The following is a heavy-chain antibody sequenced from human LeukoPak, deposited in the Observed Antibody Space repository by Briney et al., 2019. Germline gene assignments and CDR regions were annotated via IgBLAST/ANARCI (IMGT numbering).Heavy chain of an antibody. CDR1: GFTFTSYW. Sequence: GGSLRLSCAASGFTFTSYWTSSVRQAPRKGVEWVANINEDGSEKYYVDSVKGRFTISRDNAKNSLYLQMNRLRVEDTVTYFCSRSLDYWGQGIQVTVSS. CDR3: SRSLDY. CDR2: INEDGSEK. J-gene: IGHJ4*02. V-gene: IGHV3-7*01.